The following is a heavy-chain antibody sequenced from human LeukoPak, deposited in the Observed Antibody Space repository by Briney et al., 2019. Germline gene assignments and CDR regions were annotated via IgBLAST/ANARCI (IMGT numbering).Heavy chain of an antibody. V-gene: IGHV3-23*01. Sequence: PGRSLRLSCAAAGFTFSNFVMSWVRQAPGKGLGWVSYIDGGGGSTNYADSVKGRFTISRDSANTLPYLQMNSLRAEDTAVYSCARGPYPDYWVQGSLVTV. CDR2: IDGGGGST. CDR3: ARGPYPDY. J-gene: IGHJ4*02. CDR1: GFTFSNFV.